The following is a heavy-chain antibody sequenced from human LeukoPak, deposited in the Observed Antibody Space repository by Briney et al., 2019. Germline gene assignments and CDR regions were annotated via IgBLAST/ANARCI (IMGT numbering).Heavy chain of an antibody. CDR3: ARDLRGSGWYFDY. D-gene: IGHD6-19*01. J-gene: IGHJ4*02. CDR1: GFALSSHW. CDR2: VNRDGSET. Sequence: GGSLRLSCAASGFALSSHWMTWVRQVPGRGPEWVANVNRDGSETYYLDSVKGRFTISKDNAKNSLYLQMNSLRAEDTAVYYCARDLRGSGWYFDYWGQGTLVTVSA. V-gene: IGHV3-7*01.